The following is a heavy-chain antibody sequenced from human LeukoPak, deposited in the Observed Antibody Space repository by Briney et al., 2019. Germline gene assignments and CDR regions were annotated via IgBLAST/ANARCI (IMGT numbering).Heavy chain of an antibody. D-gene: IGHD2-2*02. CDR2: IKKDGSEK. J-gene: IGHJ3*02. Sequence: GGSLRLSCAASGFTFSDYWMGWVRQAPGKGLEWVASIKKDGSEKYYVDSVKGRFTISRDNARISLYLQMNSLRAEDTAMYYCARDRCGRTRCYNDAFDIWGQGTMVTVSS. CDR3: ARDRCGRTRCYNDAFDI. V-gene: IGHV3-7*01. CDR1: GFTFSDYW.